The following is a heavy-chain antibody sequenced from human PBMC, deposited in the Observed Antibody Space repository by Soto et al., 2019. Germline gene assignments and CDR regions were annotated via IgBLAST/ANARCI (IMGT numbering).Heavy chain of an antibody. Sequence: QVQLVQSGAEVKKPGSSVRVSCKASVGTFSNFGFSWVRKAPGQGLEWMGGIIPIFASSNYAQKFQCRLTITADESTSTAYMDLSSLRSEYTAVYFCAKDVGFQQLLFVFETWGQGTLVTVSS. CDR3: AKDVGFQQLLFVFET. D-gene: IGHD6-13*01. V-gene: IGHV1-69*01. CDR2: IIPIFASS. J-gene: IGHJ5*02. CDR1: VGTFSNFG.